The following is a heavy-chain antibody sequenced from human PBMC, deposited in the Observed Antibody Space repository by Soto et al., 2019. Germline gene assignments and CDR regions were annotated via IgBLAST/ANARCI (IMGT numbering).Heavy chain of an antibody. CDR3: ARDKGIEYSSSDYYYYGMDV. D-gene: IGHD6-6*01. J-gene: IGHJ6*02. Sequence: ASVKVSCKASGYTFTGYYMHWVRQAPGQGLEWMGWINPNSGGTNYAQKFQGWVTMTRDTSISTAYMELSRLRSDDTAVYYCARDKGIEYSSSDYYYYGMDVWGQGTTVTVSS. CDR1: GYTFTGYY. V-gene: IGHV1-2*04. CDR2: INPNSGGT.